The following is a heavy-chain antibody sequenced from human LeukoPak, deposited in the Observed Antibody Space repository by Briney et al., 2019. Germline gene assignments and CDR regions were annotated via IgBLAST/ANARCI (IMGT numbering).Heavy chain of an antibody. V-gene: IGHV3-30*18. CDR2: ISYDGSNK. CDR1: GFTFSSYG. J-gene: IGHJ4*02. D-gene: IGHD3-3*01. Sequence: GGSLRLSCAASGFTFSSYGMHWVRQAPGKGLEWVAVISYDGSNKYYADSVKGRFTISRDNSKNTLYLQMNSLRAEDTAVYYCAKDSDFWSGYSDYWGQRTLVTVSS. CDR3: AKDSDFWSGYSDY.